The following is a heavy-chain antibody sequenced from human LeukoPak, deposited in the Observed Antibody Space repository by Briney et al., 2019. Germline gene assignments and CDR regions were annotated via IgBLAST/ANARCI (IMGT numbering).Heavy chain of an antibody. CDR1: GGSFSGYY. J-gene: IGHJ4*02. D-gene: IGHD5-12*01. CDR3: ARAVATEGFDY. Sequence: SETLSLTCAVYGGSFSGYYWSWIRQPPGKGLEWIGEINHSGSTNYNPSLKSRVTISVDTSKNQFSLKLSSVTAADTAVYYCARAVATEGFDYWGQGTLVTVSS. CDR2: INHSGST. V-gene: IGHV4-34*01.